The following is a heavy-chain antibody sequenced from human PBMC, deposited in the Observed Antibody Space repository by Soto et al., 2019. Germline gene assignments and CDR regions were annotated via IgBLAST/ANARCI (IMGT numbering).Heavy chain of an antibody. J-gene: IGHJ5*02. D-gene: IGHD6-6*01. V-gene: IGHV5-51*01. CDR3: ARRVQQLVRGWFDP. CDR2: IYPGDSDT. CDR1: GYSCSTYW. Sequence: ESLKISCKASGYSCSTYWIGWVRQIPGKGLEWMGFIYPGDSDTRYSPSFQGQVTISVDKSTSTTYLQWSSLKASDTAIYYCARRVQQLVRGWFDPWGQGTQVTVSS.